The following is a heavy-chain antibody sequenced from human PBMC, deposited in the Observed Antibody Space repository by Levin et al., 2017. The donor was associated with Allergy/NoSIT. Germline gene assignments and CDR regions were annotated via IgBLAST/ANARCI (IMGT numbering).Heavy chain of an antibody. Sequence: SQTLSLPCAVYGGSFSGYYWSWIRQPPGKGLEWIGEINHSGSTNYNPSLKSRVTISVDTSKNQFSLKLSPVTAADTAVYYCARGRLRRYSSSWYPNDRYWYFDRWGRGTLVTVSS. CDR2: INHSGST. CDR3: ARGRLRRYSSSWYPNDRYWYFDR. CDR1: GGSFSGYY. D-gene: IGHD6-13*01. J-gene: IGHJ2*01. V-gene: IGHV4-34*01.